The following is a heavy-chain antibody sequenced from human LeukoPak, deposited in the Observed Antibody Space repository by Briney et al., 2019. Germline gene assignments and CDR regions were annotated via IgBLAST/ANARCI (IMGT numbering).Heavy chain of an antibody. D-gene: IGHD6-13*01. CDR1: GGSISNYY. CDR3: ARSPGWAAAGNEYYFDY. J-gene: IGHJ4*02. Sequence: SETLSLTCTVSGGSISNYYWSWIRQPPGKGLEWMAYLHYSGSTHYNPSLKSRVTISLDTSKNQFSLKLSSVTAADTAVYYCARSPGWAAAGNEYYFDYWGQGTLVTVSS. V-gene: IGHV4-59*01. CDR2: LHYSGST.